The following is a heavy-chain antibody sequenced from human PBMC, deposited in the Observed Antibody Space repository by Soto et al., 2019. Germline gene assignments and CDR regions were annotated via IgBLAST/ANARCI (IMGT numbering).Heavy chain of an antibody. J-gene: IGHJ4*02. D-gene: IGHD6-13*01. CDR1: GFIFDVYS. V-gene: IGHV3-43*01. CDR3: AKERLGTSWVSFDH. Sequence: GGSLRLSCAASGFIFDVYSMHWVRQVPGKGLEWVSVINRYGDTIDYADSVRGRFTVSRDNSKNSLSLEMSSLRAEDTGFYYCAKERLGTSWVSFDHWGQGTLVTVSS. CDR2: INRYGDTI.